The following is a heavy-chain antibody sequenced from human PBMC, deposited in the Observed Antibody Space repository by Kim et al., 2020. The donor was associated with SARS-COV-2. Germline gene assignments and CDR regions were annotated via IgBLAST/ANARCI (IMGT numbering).Heavy chain of an antibody. D-gene: IGHD6-13*01. V-gene: IGHV3-13*01. Sequence: YPGSVKGRFTISRDNAKNSLYLQMNSLRAGDTAVYYCARGKQQLVPWFDPWGQGTLVTVSS. J-gene: IGHJ5*02. CDR3: ARGKQQLVPWFDP.